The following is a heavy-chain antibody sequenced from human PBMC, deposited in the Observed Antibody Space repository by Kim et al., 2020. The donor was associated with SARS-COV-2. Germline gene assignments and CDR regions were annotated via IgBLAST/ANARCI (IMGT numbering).Heavy chain of an antibody. CDR3: ARDQAYRMRSFLFDY. J-gene: IGHJ4*01. Sequence: GGSLRLSCAASGFTFSSYAMHWVRQAPGKGLEWVAVISYDGSNKYYADSVKGRFTISRDNSKNTLYLQMNSLRAEDTAVYYCARDQAYRMRSFLFDYWG. D-gene: IGHD1-26*01. CDR1: GFTFSSYA. CDR2: ISYDGSNK. V-gene: IGHV3-30*04.